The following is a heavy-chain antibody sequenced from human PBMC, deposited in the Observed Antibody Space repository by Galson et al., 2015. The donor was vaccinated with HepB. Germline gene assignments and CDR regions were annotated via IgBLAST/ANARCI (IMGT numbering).Heavy chain of an antibody. CDR2: ISGSGDTM. CDR3: AKVLNTVTSFDY. Sequence: SLRLSCAASGFTFSNYAMNWVRQAPGKGLEWVSTISGSGDTMYYADSVKGRFTISRDNSKNTLYLQMNSLRAGDTAVYYCAKVLNTVTSFDYWGPGTLVTVSS. V-gene: IGHV3-23*01. J-gene: IGHJ4*02. D-gene: IGHD4-17*01. CDR1: GFTFSNYA.